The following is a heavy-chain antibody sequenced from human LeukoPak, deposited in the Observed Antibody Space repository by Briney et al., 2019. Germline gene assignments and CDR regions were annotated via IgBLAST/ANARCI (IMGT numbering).Heavy chain of an antibody. CDR2: ISAYNGNT. CDR3: ARDGSVRYFDWLLSDYYYGMDV. Sequence: GASVKVSCRASGYTFTSYGISWVRQAPGQGLEWMGWISAYNGNTNYAQKLQGRVTMTTDTSTSTSYMELRSLRSDDTAVYYCARDGSVRYFDWLLSDYYYGMDVWGQGTTVTVSS. D-gene: IGHD3-9*01. J-gene: IGHJ6*02. CDR1: GYTFTSYG. V-gene: IGHV1-18*01.